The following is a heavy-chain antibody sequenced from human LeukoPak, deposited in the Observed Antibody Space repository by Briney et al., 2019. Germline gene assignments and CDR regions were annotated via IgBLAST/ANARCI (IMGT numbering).Heavy chain of an antibody. CDR3: ARGVLTTDIAALGYYFDY. J-gene: IGHJ4*02. Sequence: SETLSLTCTVSGGSISSYYWSWIRQPPGKGLEWIGYIYYSGSTNYNPSLKSRVTISVDTSKNQFSLKLSSVTAADTAVYYCARGVLTTDIAALGYYFDYWGQGTLVTVSS. D-gene: IGHD6-25*01. CDR1: GGSISSYY. V-gene: IGHV4-59*08. CDR2: IYYSGST.